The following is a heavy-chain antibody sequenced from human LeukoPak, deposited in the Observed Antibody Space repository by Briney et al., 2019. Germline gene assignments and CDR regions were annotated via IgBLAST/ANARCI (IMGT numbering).Heavy chain of an antibody. CDR1: GFTFRNYG. J-gene: IGHJ3*02. CDR2: IWYDGSNK. D-gene: IGHD4-17*01. V-gene: IGHV3-33*01. CDR3: ARDLGEYGDYANDAFDI. Sequence: PGGSLRLSCAAYGFTFRNYGMHWVRQAPGKGLEWVAVIWYDGSNKYYADSVKGRFTISRDNSKNTLYLQMNSLRAEDTAVYYCARDLGEYGDYANDAFDIWGQGTMVTVSS.